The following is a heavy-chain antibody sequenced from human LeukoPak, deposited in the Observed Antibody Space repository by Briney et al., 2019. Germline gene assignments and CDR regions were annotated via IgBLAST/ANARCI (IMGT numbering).Heavy chain of an antibody. D-gene: IGHD1-1*01. Sequence: GESLHFSCKGSGCSFTSYWVGWVRQLPGKGLEWMGIIYTGDSDTRYSPSFHGQVTISADKSISTAYLQWSSLKASDTAMYYCARQGTGTTFHWFDPWGQGTLVTVSS. CDR1: GCSFTSYW. J-gene: IGHJ5*02. V-gene: IGHV5-51*01. CDR2: IYTGDSDT. CDR3: ARQGTGTTFHWFDP.